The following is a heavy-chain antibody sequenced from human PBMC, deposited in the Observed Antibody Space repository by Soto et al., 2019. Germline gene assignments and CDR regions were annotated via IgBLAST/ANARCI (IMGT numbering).Heavy chain of an antibody. Sequence: GASVKVSCKASGYTFTGYYMHWVRQAPGQGLEWMGWINPNSGGTNYAQKFQGWVTMTRDTSISTAYMELSRLRSDDTAVYYCARQQLVWTYDGMDVWGQGTTVTVSS. V-gene: IGHV1-2*04. CDR3: ARQQLVWTYDGMDV. CDR2: INPNSGGT. CDR1: GYTFTGYY. J-gene: IGHJ6*02. D-gene: IGHD6-6*01.